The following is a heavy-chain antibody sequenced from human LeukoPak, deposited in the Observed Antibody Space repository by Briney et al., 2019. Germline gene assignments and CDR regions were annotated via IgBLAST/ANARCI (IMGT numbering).Heavy chain of an antibody. CDR2: ISNSGSTI. CDR1: GFTFSSYE. V-gene: IGHV3-48*03. Sequence: GGSLRLSCAASGFTFSSYEMNWVRQAPGKGLEWVSYISNSGSTIYYADSVKGRFAISRDNAKNSLYLQMNSLRAEDTAVYYCARVKGYYGSRSGTDVWGQGTTVTVSS. J-gene: IGHJ6*02. CDR3: ARVKGYYGSRSGTDV. D-gene: IGHD3-10*01.